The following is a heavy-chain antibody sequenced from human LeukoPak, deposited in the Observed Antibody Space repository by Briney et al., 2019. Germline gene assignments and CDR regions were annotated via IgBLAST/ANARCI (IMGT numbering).Heavy chain of an antibody. CDR2: INPNSGAT. J-gene: IGHJ4*02. V-gene: IGHV1-2*02. Sequence: ASVKVSCKASGYTFTGYYMSLVRQAPGQGFEWMGWINPNSGATNYVQKFQGRVTMTRDTSITTVYMEVSGLTFDDTAVYYCARSDEYASADYLDYWGQGTLVTVSS. CDR3: ARSDEYASADYLDY. D-gene: IGHD2-2*01. CDR1: GYTFTGYY.